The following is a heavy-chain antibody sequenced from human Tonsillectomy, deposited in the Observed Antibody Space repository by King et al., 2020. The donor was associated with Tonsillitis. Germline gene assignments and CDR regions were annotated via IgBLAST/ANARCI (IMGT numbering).Heavy chain of an antibody. V-gene: IGHV3-49*04. CDR1: GFTFGDYA. J-gene: IGHJ6*03. D-gene: IGHD2-8*01. Sequence: VQLVESGGGLVQPGRSLRLSCTASGFTFGDYAMSWVRQAPGKGLEWVGFIRSKAYLGTTEYAASVKGRFSISRDDSKSSAYLEMNSLKTEDTAVYYCTREKMEYAIKDYYHYYYMDVWGKGTTVTVSS. CDR2: IRSKAYLGTT. CDR3: TREKMEYAIKDYYHYYYMDV.